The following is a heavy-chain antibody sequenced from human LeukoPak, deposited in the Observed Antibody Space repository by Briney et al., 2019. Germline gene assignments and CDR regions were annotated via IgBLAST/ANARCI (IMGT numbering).Heavy chain of an antibody. CDR1: GGTFSSYA. CDR2: IIPILGIA. V-gene: IGHV1-69*04. CDR3: ARDAYPSQTDDYGDYNYYNYYYGMDV. D-gene: IGHD4-17*01. J-gene: IGHJ6*02. Sequence: GASVKVSCKASGGTFSSYAISWVRQAPGQGLEWMGRIIPILGIANYAQKFQGRVTITADKSTSTAYMELSSLRSEDTAVYYCARDAYPSQTDDYGDYNYYNYYYGMDVWGQGTTVTVSS.